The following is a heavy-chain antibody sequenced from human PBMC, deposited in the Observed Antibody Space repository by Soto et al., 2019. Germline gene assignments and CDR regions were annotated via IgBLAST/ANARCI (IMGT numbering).Heavy chain of an antibody. Sequence: GGPVRLSSAASGFPFSRYAMHGFRRAPGKGLEWVAVISYDGSNKYYADSVKGRFTISRDNSKNTLYLQMNSLRAEDTAVYYCARPIAAAGTGPDYWGQGTLVTVSS. CDR1: GFPFSRYA. CDR2: ISYDGSNK. J-gene: IGHJ4*02. CDR3: ARPIAAAGTGPDY. V-gene: IGHV3-30-3*01. D-gene: IGHD6-13*01.